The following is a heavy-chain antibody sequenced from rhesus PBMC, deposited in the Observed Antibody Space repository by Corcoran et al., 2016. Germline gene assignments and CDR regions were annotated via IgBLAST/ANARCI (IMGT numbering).Heavy chain of an antibody. CDR1: GFTFNLYG. V-gene: IGHV3S5*01. D-gene: IGHD6-31*01. CDR3: AKAYSSGPPFDY. CDR2: FIIGGVSP. J-gene: IGHJ4*01. Sequence: EVQLVETGGGLVQPGGSLKLSCAASGFTFNLYGMNWVRQAPGKGLQWVTAFIIGGVSPYFADSVKGRFTTSRDNSKNTLSLQMNSLGAEDTAVYFCAKAYSSGPPFDYWGQGVLVTVSS.